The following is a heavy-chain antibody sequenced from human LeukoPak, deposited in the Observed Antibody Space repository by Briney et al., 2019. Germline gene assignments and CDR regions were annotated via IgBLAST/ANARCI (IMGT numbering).Heavy chain of an antibody. CDR3: ARVPTDYYDSSGYSDYFDY. CDR2: IYTSGST. CDR1: GGSISSGSYY. Sequence: SQTLSLTCTVSGGSISSGSYYWSWIRQPAGKGLEWIGRIYTSGSTNYNPSLKSRATISVDTSKNQSSLKLSSVTAADTAVYYCARVPTDYYDSSGYSDYFDYWGQGTLVTVSS. J-gene: IGHJ4*02. V-gene: IGHV4-61*02. D-gene: IGHD3-22*01.